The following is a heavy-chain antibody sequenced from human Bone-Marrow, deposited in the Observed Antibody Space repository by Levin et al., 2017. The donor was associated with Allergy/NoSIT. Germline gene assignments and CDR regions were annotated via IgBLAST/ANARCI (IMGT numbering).Heavy chain of an antibody. V-gene: IGHV4-4*07. CDR1: GGSISSYY. D-gene: IGHD3-3*01. CDR2: IYTSGST. J-gene: IGHJ2*01. Sequence: SETLSLTCTVSGGSISSYYWSWIRQPAGKGLEWIGRIYTSGSTNYNPSLKSRVTMSVDTSKNQFSLKLSSVTAADTAVYYCARAAALGRYDFWSGYRSYWYFDLWGRGTLVTVSS. CDR3: ARAAALGRYDFWSGYRSYWYFDL.